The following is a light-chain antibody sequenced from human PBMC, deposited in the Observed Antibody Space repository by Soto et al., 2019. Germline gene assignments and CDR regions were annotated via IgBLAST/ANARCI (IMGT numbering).Light chain of an antibody. J-gene: IGKJ2*01. CDR3: QQYNNWPPFT. CDR1: QSVSSN. V-gene: IGKV3-15*01. Sequence: EIVMTQFPATLSVSPGERATLSCRASQSVSSNLAWYQLKPGQAPRLLIYGPSTRATGIPARFSGSGSGTEFTLTISSLQSEDFAVYYCQQYNNWPPFTFGQGTKLEIK. CDR2: GPS.